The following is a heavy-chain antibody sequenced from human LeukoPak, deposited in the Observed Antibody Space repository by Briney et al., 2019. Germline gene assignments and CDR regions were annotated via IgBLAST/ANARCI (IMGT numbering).Heavy chain of an antibody. CDR2: IKQDGIEK. J-gene: IGHJ4*02. V-gene: IGHV3-7*02. CDR1: GFTFTSYW. D-gene: IGHD6-13*01. CDR3: ARLPQLVQRHFDY. Sequence: PGGSLRLSCAASGFTFTSYWMTWVRQAPGKGLEWVANIKQDGIEKHYVDSVKGRFTISRDNARNSLYLQMNSLRVEDTAVYYCARLPQLVQRHFDYWGQGTLVTVSS.